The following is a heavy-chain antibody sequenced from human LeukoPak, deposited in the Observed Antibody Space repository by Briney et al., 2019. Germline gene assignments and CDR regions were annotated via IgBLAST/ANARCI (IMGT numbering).Heavy chain of an antibody. Sequence: GGSLRLSCAASGLTVSSNYMSWVRQAPGKGLEWVSVIYSGGSTYYADSVKGRFTISRDNSKSTLDLQMKSLRAEDTGVYYSARGSLWRRGVTDYWGQGTLVTVSS. D-gene: IGHD3-10*01. J-gene: IGHJ4*02. V-gene: IGHV3-53*01. CDR2: IYSGGST. CDR3: ARGSLWRRGVTDY. CDR1: GLTVSSNY.